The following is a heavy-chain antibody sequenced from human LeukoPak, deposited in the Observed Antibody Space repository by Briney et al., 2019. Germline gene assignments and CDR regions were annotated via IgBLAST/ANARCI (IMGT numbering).Heavy chain of an antibody. CDR1: GFTFSSYW. Sequence: GGSLRLSCAASGFTFSSYWMHWVRQAPGKGLVWVSRINSDGSSTSYADSVKGRFTISRDNAKNSLYLQMNSLRAEDTAVYYCVRDRDFYAIDYWGQGTLVTVSS. V-gene: IGHV3-74*01. J-gene: IGHJ4*02. CDR2: INSDGSST. D-gene: IGHD2/OR15-2a*01. CDR3: VRDRDFYAIDY.